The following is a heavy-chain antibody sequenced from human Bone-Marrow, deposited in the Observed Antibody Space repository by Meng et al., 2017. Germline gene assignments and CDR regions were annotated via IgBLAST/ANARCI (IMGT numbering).Heavy chain of an antibody. CDR3: ARVIGATPYYYYYGMDV. V-gene: IGHV3-33*01. CDR1: GFTFSSYG. Sequence: GGSLRLSCAASGFTFSSYGMHWVRQAPGKGLEWVAVIWYDGSNKYYADSVKGRFTISRDNSKNTLYLQMNSLRAEDTAVYYCARVIGATPYYYYYGMDVWGQGTTVTVSS. D-gene: IGHD1-26*01. CDR2: IWYDGSNK. J-gene: IGHJ6*02.